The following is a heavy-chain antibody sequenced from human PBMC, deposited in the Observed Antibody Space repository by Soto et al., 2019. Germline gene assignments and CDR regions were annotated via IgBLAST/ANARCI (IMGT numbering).Heavy chain of an antibody. Sequence: QVQLVQSGPEVTMPGASVKVSCKTSGYIFTAYGLAWLRQAPGQRPEWMGWVSTHDDRTNYAQKLQGRVNITTDRSTTTNSMELRSLSPDDTAVYYCARELNTESSAYYSFAFWGQGTLVTVSS. CDR2: VSTHDDRT. CDR3: ARELNTESSAYYSFAF. J-gene: IGHJ4*02. D-gene: IGHD3-22*01. CDR1: GYIFTAYG. V-gene: IGHV1-18*01.